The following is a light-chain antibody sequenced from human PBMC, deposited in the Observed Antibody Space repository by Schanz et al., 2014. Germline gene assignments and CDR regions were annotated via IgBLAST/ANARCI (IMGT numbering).Light chain of an antibody. CDR2: AAS. CDR3: QQLNSFPLT. CDR1: QGISSY. V-gene: IGKV1-9*01. Sequence: IQLTQSPSSLSASVGDRVTITCRASQGISSYLAWYQQKPGKAPKLVIYAASTLQGGGPSRFSGSGSGTDFTLTISSLQPEDFATYYCQQLNSFPLTFGGGTKVEIK. J-gene: IGKJ4*01.